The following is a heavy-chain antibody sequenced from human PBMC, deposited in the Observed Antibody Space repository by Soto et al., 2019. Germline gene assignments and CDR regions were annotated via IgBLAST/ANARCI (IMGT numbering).Heavy chain of an antibody. CDR3: ARGHRGCSSTSCYDYTWFDP. Sequence: ASVKVSCKASGYTFTSYAMHWVRQAPGQRLEWMGWINAGNGNTKYSQKFQGRVTITRDTSASTAYMELSSLRSEDTAVYYCARGHRGCSSTSCYDYTWFDPWGQGTLVTVSS. J-gene: IGHJ5*02. D-gene: IGHD2-2*01. CDR2: INAGNGNT. V-gene: IGHV1-3*01. CDR1: GYTFTSYA.